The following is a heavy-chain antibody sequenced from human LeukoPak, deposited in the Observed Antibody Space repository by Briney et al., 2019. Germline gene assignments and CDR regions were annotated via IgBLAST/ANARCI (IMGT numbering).Heavy chain of an antibody. D-gene: IGHD6-19*01. V-gene: IGHV1-2*06. CDR3: VPTGIAVAGTL. CDR1: GYTFTGYY. CDR2: INPNSGGT. J-gene: IGHJ4*02. Sequence: GASVKVSCKASGYTFTGYYMHWVRQAPRQGLEWMGRINPNSGGTNYAQKFQGRVTMTRDTSISTAYMELSRLGSDDTAVYYCVPTGIAVAGTLWGQGALVTVSS.